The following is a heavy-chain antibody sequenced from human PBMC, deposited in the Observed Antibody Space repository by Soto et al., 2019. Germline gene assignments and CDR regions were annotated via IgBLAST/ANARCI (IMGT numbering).Heavy chain of an antibody. CDR3: ASSGYSGYDMPDYYYGMDV. CDR1: GYTFTSYG. CDR2: ISAYNGNT. V-gene: IGHV1-18*01. D-gene: IGHD5-12*01. Sequence: GASVKVSCKASGYTFTSYGISWVRQAPGQGLEWMGWISAYNGNTNYAQKLQGRVTMTTDTSTSTAYMELRSLRSDDTAVYYCASSGYSGYDMPDYYYGMDVWGQGTTVTVSS. J-gene: IGHJ6*02.